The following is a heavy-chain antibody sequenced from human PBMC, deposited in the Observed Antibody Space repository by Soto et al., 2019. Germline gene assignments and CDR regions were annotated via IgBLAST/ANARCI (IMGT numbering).Heavy chain of an antibody. CDR1: GFTFSSYG. J-gene: IGHJ3*02. CDR3: ARLGPDWWTFYAVTTNLWAFDI. Sequence: GGSLRLSCAASGFTFSSYGMHWVRQAPGKGLEWVAVISYDGSNKYYADSVKGRFTISRDNSKNTLYLQMNSLRAEDTAVYYCARLGPDWWTFYAVTTNLWAFDIWGQGTMVTVSS. D-gene: IGHD4-17*01. V-gene: IGHV3-30*03. CDR2: ISYDGSNK.